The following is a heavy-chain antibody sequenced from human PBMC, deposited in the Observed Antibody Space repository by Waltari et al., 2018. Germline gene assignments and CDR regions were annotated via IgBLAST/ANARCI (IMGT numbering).Heavy chain of an antibody. CDR3: VAYCSSTSCYEGFDY. CDR2: ISSSSSYI. V-gene: IGHV3-21*03. Sequence: EVQLVESGGGLVKPGGSLRLSCAASGFTFSSYSMNWVRQAPGKGLGWVSSISSSSSYIYYADSVKGRFTISRDNAKNSLYLQMNSLRAEDTAVYYCVAYCSSTSCYEGFDYWGQGTLVTVSS. J-gene: IGHJ4*02. CDR1: GFTFSSYS. D-gene: IGHD2-2*01.